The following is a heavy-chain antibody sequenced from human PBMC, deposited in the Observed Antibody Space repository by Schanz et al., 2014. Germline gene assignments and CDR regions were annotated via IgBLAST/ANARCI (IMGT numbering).Heavy chain of an antibody. Sequence: GPGVKEPGSPVKVSCKASGGTFSSYSISWVRQAPGQGLEWMGRIIPILGIANYAQKFQGRVTNTADKSTSTAYMDLSSLRPEDTAVYYCARSNYYDNSDYYNSFDYWGQGTLVTVSS. J-gene: IGHJ4*02. V-gene: IGHV1-69*02. CDR3: ARSNYYDNSDYYNSFDY. D-gene: IGHD3-22*01. CDR1: GGTFSSYS. CDR2: IIPILGIA.